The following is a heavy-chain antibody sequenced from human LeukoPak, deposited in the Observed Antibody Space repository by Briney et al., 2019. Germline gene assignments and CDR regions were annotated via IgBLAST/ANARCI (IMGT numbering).Heavy chain of an antibody. CDR1: VYSFSNYG. V-gene: IGHV1-18*01. D-gene: IGHD3-10*01. CDR2: INIYNAKT. Sequence: ASVPVSFKSSVYSFSNYGITWVRQAPGQGLDWMGRINIYNAKTDYAQHFQGRITITTDTATNTSFMELRSLMPDDTAEYFCARDSEWELGGGDLPGYFDYWGQGTLVTVSS. CDR3: ARDSEWELGGGDLPGYFDY. J-gene: IGHJ4*02.